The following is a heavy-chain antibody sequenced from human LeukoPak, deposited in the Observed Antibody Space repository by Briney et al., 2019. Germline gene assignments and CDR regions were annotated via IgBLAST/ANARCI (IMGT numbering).Heavy chain of an antibody. D-gene: IGHD6-13*01. CDR1: GYSISSDYY. CDR2: IYHSGST. J-gene: IGHJ5*02. CDR3: ARHSPGIAAVGNWFDP. Sequence: PSETLSLTCTVSGYSISSDYYWGWIRQPPGKGLEWIGTIYHSGSTYYNPSLKSRVTISVDTSKNQFSLKLSSVTAADTAVYYCARHSPGIAAVGNWFDPWGQGTLVTVSS. V-gene: IGHV4-38-2*02.